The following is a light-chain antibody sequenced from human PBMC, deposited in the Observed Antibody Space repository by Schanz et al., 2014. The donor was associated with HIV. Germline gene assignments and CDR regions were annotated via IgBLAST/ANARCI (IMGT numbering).Light chain of an antibody. CDR1: SSDVGGYNH. CDR3: SSYTSSISVV. Sequence: QSALTQPPSASGSPGQSVTISCTGTSSDVGGYNHVSWYQQHPGKVPKLIIYDVNNRPSGVSNRFSGSKSGNTASLTISGLQAEDEADYYCSSYTSSISVVFGGGTKLTVL. V-gene: IGLV2-14*01. J-gene: IGLJ2*01. CDR2: DVN.